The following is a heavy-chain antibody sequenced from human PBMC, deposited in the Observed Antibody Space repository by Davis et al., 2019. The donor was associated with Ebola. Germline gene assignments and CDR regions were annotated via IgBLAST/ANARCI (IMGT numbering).Heavy chain of an antibody. Sequence: GESLKTPCAASGFTFISYWMNWVRQAPGKGLEWVSYISGSGDNTYYADSVKGRFTISRDNSKSTVSLQMSSLRAEDTAVYYCAKDTHNTYYNYCDSWGQGTLVTVSS. CDR3: AKDTHNTYYNYCDS. V-gene: IGHV3-23*01. CDR2: ISGSGDNT. CDR1: GFTFISYW. D-gene: IGHD3-22*01. J-gene: IGHJ4*02.